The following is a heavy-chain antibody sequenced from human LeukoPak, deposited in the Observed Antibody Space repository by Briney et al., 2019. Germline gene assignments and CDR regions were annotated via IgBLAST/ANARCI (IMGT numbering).Heavy chain of an antibody. CDR1: GFTFSGSA. CDR2: IRNKANSHAT. V-gene: IGHV3-73*01. D-gene: IGHD5-24*01. J-gene: IGHJ3*02. Sequence: GGSLRLSCAASGFTFSGSAMHWVRQASGKGLEWVGRIRNKANSHATAYAASVKGRFTISRDDSKNTAYLQMNSLKTEDTAVYYCTPSRDGYNGAFDIWGQGTMVTVSS. CDR3: TPSRDGYNGAFDI.